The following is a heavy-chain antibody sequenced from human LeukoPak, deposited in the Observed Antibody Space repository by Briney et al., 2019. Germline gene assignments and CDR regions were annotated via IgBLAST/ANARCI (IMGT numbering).Heavy chain of an antibody. V-gene: IGHV3-30*02. J-gene: IGHJ5*02. CDR3: AKDPRPGGRSDYGSGSYYKWPWFDP. D-gene: IGHD3-10*01. Sequence: GGSLRLSCAASGFTFSSFGMHWVRQAPGKGLEWVAFIRYDGSNKYYTDSVKGRFTISRDNSKNTLYLQMNSLRAEDTAVYYCAKDPRPGGRSDYGSGSYYKWPWFDPWGQGTLVTVSS. CDR2: IRYDGSNK. CDR1: GFTFSSFG.